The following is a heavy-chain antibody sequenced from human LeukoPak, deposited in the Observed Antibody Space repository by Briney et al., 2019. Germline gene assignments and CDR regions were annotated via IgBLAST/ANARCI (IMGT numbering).Heavy chain of an antibody. D-gene: IGHD3-22*01. CDR1: GFTFSSYA. Sequence: GGSLRLSCEASGFTFSSYAMSWVRQAPGKGLEWVSAISGSGGSTYYADSVKGRFTISRDNSKNTLYLQMNSLRADDTAVYYCAKEGYDSSLYYYYYGMDVWGQGTTVTVSS. CDR3: AKEGYDSSLYYYYYGMDV. CDR2: ISGSGGST. V-gene: IGHV3-23*01. J-gene: IGHJ6*02.